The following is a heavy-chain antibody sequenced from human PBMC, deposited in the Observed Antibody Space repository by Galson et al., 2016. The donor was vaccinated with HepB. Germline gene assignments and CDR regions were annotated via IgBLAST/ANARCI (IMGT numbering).Heavy chain of an antibody. CDR1: GFTFSTHW. V-gene: IGHV3-74*01. Sequence: SLRLSCAASGFTFSTHWMHWVRQAPGKGLVWVSRINSDGSSTTYADSVKGRPTISRDNAKNTLFLQMSSLRAEDTAVYYCKTSEYWGQGTLVTVSS. CDR2: INSDGSST. J-gene: IGHJ4*02. CDR3: KTSEY. D-gene: IGHD4-11*01.